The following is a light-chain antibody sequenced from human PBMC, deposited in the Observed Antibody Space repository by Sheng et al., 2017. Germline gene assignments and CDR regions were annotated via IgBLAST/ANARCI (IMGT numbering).Light chain of an antibody. J-gene: IGLJ2*01. CDR1: KLGDNY. V-gene: IGLV3-1*01. CDR3: QAWDSTTVL. Sequence: SYELTQPPSVSVSPGQTASITCSGDKLGDNYASWYQQKPGQSPVLVIYQDNKRPSGIPERFSGSNSGNTATLTVGGTQAMDEADYFCQAWDSTTVLFGGGTKLTVL. CDR2: QDN.